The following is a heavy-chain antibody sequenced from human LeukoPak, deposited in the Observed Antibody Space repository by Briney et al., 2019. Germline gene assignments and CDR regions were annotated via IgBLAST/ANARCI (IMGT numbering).Heavy chain of an antibody. D-gene: IGHD1-26*01. CDR1: GYSFTNYW. Sequence: GESLKISCKGSGYSFTNYWIGWVRQMPGKGLEWMGIIYPDDADTRYSPAFQGQVTISADKSISTAYLQWSSLKASDTAIYFCASRGESGSHYGLDHWGQGTLVTVSS. V-gene: IGHV5-51*01. CDR2: IYPDDADT. J-gene: IGHJ4*02. CDR3: ASRGESGSHYGLDH.